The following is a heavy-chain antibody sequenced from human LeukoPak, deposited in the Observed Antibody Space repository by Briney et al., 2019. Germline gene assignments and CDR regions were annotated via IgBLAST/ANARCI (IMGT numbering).Heavy chain of an antibody. CDR3: ARYGNGAWLAHYSFDI. J-gene: IGHJ3*02. V-gene: IGHV3-48*04. CDR2: ISSSSSTI. D-gene: IGHD6-19*01. Sequence: GGSLRLSCAASGFTFSSYSMNWVRQAPGKGLEWVSYISSSSSTIYYADSVKGRFTTSRDNAKNSLYLQMNSLRAEDTAVYYCARYGNGAWLAHYSFDIWGQGTMVTVSS. CDR1: GFTFSSYS.